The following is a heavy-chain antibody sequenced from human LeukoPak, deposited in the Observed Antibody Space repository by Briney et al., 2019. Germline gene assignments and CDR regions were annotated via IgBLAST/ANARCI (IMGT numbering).Heavy chain of an antibody. V-gene: IGHV1-46*01. CDR2: INTSGGST. CDR3: AICHYDFGSCYPRGYFDY. Sequence: ASVKLSCTASGYTFTSYNIHWVRQAPGQGLGWMGIINTSGGSTTDTQKFQGRVTMSSDTTTSTDYMNLSSLRSEDTAVYYSAICHYDFGSCYPRGYFDYWGQGTLVTVSS. J-gene: IGHJ4*03. D-gene: IGHD3-3*01. CDR1: GYTFTSYN.